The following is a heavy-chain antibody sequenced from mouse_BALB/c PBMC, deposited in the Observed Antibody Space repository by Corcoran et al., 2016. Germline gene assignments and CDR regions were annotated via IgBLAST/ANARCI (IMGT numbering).Heavy chain of an antibody. Sequence: EVQLQQSGPELVKPGASVKMSCKASGYTFTSYVMHWVKQKPGQGLERIGYINPYNDGTKYNEKFKGKATLTSDKSSSTAYMELSSLTSEDSAVYYCAREGRANWDAFAYWGQGTLVTVSA. D-gene: IGHD4-1*02. CDR2: INPYNDGT. V-gene: IGHV1S136*01. J-gene: IGHJ3*01. CDR1: GYTFTSYV. CDR3: AREGRANWDAFAY.